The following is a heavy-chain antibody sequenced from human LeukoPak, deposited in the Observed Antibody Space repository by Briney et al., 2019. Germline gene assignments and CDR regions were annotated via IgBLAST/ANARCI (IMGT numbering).Heavy chain of an antibody. Sequence: ASVKVSCKASGYTFTSYAMHWVRQAPGQRLEWMGWINAGNGNTKYSQKFQGRVTITRDTSASTAYMELSSLRSEDTAVYYCARDRGLQWEPAHFDYWGQGTLVTVSS. V-gene: IGHV1-3*01. CDR2: INAGNGNT. CDR1: GYTFTSYA. D-gene: IGHD1-26*01. J-gene: IGHJ4*02. CDR3: ARDRGLQWEPAHFDY.